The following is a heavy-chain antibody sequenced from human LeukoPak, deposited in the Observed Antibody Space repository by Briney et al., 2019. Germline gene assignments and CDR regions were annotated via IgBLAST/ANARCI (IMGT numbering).Heavy chain of an antibody. CDR1: GFTFSSSA. V-gene: IGHV3-23*01. Sequence: GGSLRLSCAASGFTFSSSAMGWVRQVPGKGLEWVSAISGSGGSTYYADSVKGRFTISRDNSKNTLHLQMNSLRAEDTAVYYWARDAIQLWAYWGQGTLVTVSS. CDR3: ARDAIQLWAY. D-gene: IGHD5-18*01. CDR2: ISGSGGST. J-gene: IGHJ4*02.